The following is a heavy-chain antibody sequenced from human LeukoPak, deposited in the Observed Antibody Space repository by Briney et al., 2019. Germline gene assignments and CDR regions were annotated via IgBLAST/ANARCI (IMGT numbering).Heavy chain of an antibody. CDR3: ARITWGNYFDY. D-gene: IGHD7-27*01. CDR1: GFAFSSYT. Sequence: GGSLRLSCVASGFAFSSYTIYWVRQAPGKGLEWVSSISSSGSYKYYADSVKGRFTISRDNAKNSMYLQMNSLRAEDTAVYYCARITWGNYFDYWGQGTLVTVSS. J-gene: IGHJ4*02. CDR2: ISSSGSYK. V-gene: IGHV3-21*01.